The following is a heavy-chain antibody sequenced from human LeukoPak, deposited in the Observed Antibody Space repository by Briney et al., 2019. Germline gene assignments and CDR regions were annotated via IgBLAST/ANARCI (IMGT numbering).Heavy chain of an antibody. V-gene: IGHV3-23*01. J-gene: IGHJ5*02. CDR1: GFTFSSYA. CDR3: AKDTASSGWYP. Sequence: GGSLRLSCAASGFTFSSYAMSWVRQAPGKGLEWVSAISGSGGSTYYADPVKGRFTISGDNSKNTLYLQMNSLRAEDTAVYYCAKDTASSGWYPWGQGTLVTVSS. D-gene: IGHD6-19*01. CDR2: ISGSGGST.